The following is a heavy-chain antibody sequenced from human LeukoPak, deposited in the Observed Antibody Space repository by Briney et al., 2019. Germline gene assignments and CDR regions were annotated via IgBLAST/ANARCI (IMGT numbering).Heavy chain of an antibody. CDR3: ARSYYDFWSGYQYPPYYGMDV. V-gene: IGHV4-28*01. J-gene: IGHJ6*02. D-gene: IGHD3-3*01. Sequence: SETLSLTCAVSGYSISSSNWWGWIRQPPGKGLEWIGYIYYSGSTYYNPSLKSRVTMSVDTSKNQFSLKLSSVTAVDTAVYYCARSYYDFWSGYQYPPYYGMDVWGQGTTVTVSS. CDR2: IYYSGST. CDR1: GYSISSSNW.